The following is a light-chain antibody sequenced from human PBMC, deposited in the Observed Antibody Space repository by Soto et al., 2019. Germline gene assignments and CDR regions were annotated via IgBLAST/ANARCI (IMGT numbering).Light chain of an antibody. CDR3: QQRSNWWIT. V-gene: IGKV3-15*01. CDR2: GAS. Sequence: EIVMTQSPATLPVSPGERATLSCRASQSVSSNLAWYQQKPGQAPRFLIYGASTRATGFPARFSGSGSGTEFTLTISSLQSEDFAVYYCQQRSNWWITFGQGTRLEI. CDR1: QSVSSN. J-gene: IGKJ5*01.